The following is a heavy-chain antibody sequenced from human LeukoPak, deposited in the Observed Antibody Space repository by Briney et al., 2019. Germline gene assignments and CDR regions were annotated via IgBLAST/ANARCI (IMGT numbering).Heavy chain of an antibody. J-gene: IGHJ4*02. CDR2: IYWNDDK. CDR1: GFSLSTSGVG. V-gene: IGHV2-5*01. Sequence: SGPTLVKPTQALTLTCTFSGFSLSTSGVGGGWIRQPPGRALEWLALIYWNDDKRYSPSLKSRLTITKDTSKNQVVLRMTNMDPVDTATYFCAHSPNSGYDTVLSQWGQGTLVTVSS. CDR3: AHSPNSGYDTVLSQ. D-gene: IGHD5-12*01.